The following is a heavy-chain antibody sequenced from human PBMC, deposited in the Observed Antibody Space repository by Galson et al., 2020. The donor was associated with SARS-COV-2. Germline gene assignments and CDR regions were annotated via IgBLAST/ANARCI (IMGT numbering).Heavy chain of an antibody. V-gene: IGHV3-23*01. CDR3: AKYGGFRYVSKAVVYGLDV. Sequence: GESLKISCAASRFTFSNYAMNWVRQAPGKGLEWVSGIAGNGASTYYADSVKGRFTISRDNSKNTVHLQMNSLRAEDTAVYYCAKYGGFRYVSKAVVYGLDVWGQGTTVTVSS. CDR2: IAGNGAST. J-gene: IGHJ6*02. D-gene: IGHD5-18*01. CDR1: RFTFSNYA.